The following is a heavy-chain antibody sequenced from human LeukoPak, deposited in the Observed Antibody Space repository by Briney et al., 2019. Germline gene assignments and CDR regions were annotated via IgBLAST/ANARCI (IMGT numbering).Heavy chain of an antibody. CDR3: ARSRSSWYTPDAFDI. Sequence: MTGGSLRLSCAASGFTFSSYSMNWVRQAPGKGLEWVSSISSSSSYIYYADSVKGRFTISRDNAKNSLYLQMNSLRAEDTAVYYCARSRSSWYTPDAFDIWGQGTMVTVSS. CDR2: ISSSSSYI. D-gene: IGHD6-13*01. J-gene: IGHJ3*02. CDR1: GFTFSSYS. V-gene: IGHV3-21*01.